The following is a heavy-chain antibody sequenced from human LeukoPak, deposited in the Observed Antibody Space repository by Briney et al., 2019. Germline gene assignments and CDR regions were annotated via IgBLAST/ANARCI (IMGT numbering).Heavy chain of an antibody. Sequence: ASVKVSCKASGYTFTGYYMHWVRQAPGQGLEWMGWINPNSGGTNYAQKFQGRVTMTRDTSITTAYMELSRLTSDDTAVYYCARTRGGYSYCYPGSFQHWGQGTLVTVSS. CDR2: INPNSGGT. J-gene: IGHJ1*01. CDR1: GYTFTGYY. D-gene: IGHD5-18*01. V-gene: IGHV1-2*02. CDR3: ARTRGGYSYCYPGSFQH.